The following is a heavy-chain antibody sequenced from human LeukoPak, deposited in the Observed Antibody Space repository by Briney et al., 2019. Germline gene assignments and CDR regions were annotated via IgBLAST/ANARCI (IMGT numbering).Heavy chain of an antibody. Sequence: GGSLRLSCAASGFTFSSYAMSWVRQAPGKGLEWVSAISGSGGSTYYADSVKGRFTISRDNSKNTLYLQMNTLRAEDTAIYYCAKSRGSGSNMARGVNFDYWGQGTLVAVSS. V-gene: IGHV3-23*01. J-gene: IGHJ4*02. CDR2: ISGSGGST. CDR3: AKSRGSGSNMARGVNFDY. CDR1: GFTFSSYA. D-gene: IGHD3-10*01.